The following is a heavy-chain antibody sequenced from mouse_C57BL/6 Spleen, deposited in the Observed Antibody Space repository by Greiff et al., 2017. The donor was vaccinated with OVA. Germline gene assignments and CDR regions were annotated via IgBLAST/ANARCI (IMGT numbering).Heavy chain of an antibody. CDR2: FYPGSGSI. J-gene: IGHJ3*01. V-gene: IGHV1-62-2*01. D-gene: IGHD2-3*01. CDR1: GYTFTEYT. CDR3: ARHEDRNGYYGRVWFAY. Sequence: QVQLQQSGAELVKPGASVKLSCKASGYTFTEYTIHWVKQRSGQGLEWIGWFYPGSGSIKYNEKFKDKATLTADKSSSTVYMELSRLTSEDSAVYFCARHEDRNGYYGRVWFAYWGKGTLVTVSA.